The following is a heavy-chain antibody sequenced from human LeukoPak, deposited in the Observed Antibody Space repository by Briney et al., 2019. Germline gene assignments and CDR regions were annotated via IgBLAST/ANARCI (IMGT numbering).Heavy chain of an antibody. D-gene: IGHD1-26*01. CDR2: ISRGSSTI. J-gene: IGHJ4*02. Sequence: GGSLRLSCAASGFTFSSYNMNWVRQAPGKGLEWVSYISRGSSTIYYADSVKGRFTISRDNARNTLYLQMNSLRAEDTAVYYCARSIVGACFDCWGQGTLITVSS. CDR1: GFTFSSYN. CDR3: ARSIVGACFDC. V-gene: IGHV3-48*04.